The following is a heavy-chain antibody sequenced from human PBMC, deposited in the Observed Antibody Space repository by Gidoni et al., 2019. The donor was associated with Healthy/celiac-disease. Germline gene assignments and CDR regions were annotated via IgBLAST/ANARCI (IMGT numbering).Heavy chain of an antibody. CDR1: GFTFDDYA. CDR2: ISGDGGST. Sequence: EVQLVESGGVVVQPGGSLIISCSASGFTFDDYAMHWVRQAPGKGLEWVSLISGDGGSTYYADSVKGRFTISRDNSKNSLYLQMNSLRTEDTALYYCSPFWFDPWGQGTLVTVSS. CDR3: SPFWFDP. V-gene: IGHV3-43*02. J-gene: IGHJ5*02.